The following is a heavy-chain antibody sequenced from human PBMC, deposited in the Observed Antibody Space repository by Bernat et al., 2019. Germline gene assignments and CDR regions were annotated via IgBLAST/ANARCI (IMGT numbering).Heavy chain of an antibody. V-gene: IGHV3-66*01. Sequence: EVQLVESVGGLVQPGGSLRLSCAASGFTVSSNYMSWVRQAPGKGLEWVSVIYSGGSTYYADSVKGRFTISRDNSKNTLYLQMNSLRAEDTAVYYCARDFSVAGTAYYFDYWGQGTLVTVSS. J-gene: IGHJ4*02. CDR3: ARDFSVAGTAYYFDY. CDR2: IYSGGST. D-gene: IGHD6-19*01. CDR1: GFTVSSNY.